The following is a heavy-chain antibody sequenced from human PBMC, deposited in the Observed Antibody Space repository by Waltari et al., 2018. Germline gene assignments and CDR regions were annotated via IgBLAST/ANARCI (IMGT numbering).Heavy chain of an antibody. CDR2: MNSDGSST. J-gene: IGHJ4*02. CDR1: GFTFSNYW. V-gene: IGHV3-74*01. CDR3: ARRGLPAANVYYFDY. Sequence: EVQLVESGGGLVQPGGSLRLSCAVSGFTFSNYWMHWVRQAPGKGLVWVSGMNSDGSSTTYADSVKGRFTISRDTAKNTLYLQMNSLRAEDTAVYYCARRGLPAANVYYFDYWGQGTLVTVSS. D-gene: IGHD2-2*01.